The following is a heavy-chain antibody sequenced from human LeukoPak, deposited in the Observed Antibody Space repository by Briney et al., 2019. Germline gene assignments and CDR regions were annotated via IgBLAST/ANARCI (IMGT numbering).Heavy chain of an antibody. CDR1: GGSISSGFYD. V-gene: IGHV4-61*09. Sequence: SETLSLTCTVSGGSISSGFYDWYWIRQPAGKGLEWIGHIYTSKSMNYNPSLKSRVTISVDTSKNQFSLKLTSVTAADTAVYYCTKGRGIWGQGTLVTVSS. D-gene: IGHD3-10*01. CDR3: TKGRGI. CDR2: IYTSKSM. J-gene: IGHJ4*02.